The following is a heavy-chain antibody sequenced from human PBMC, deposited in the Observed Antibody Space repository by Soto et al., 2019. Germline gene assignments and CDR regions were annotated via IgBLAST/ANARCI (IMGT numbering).Heavy chain of an antibody. J-gene: IGHJ4*02. Sequence: SDTLSLTSTGSSCSISLASFLWGWVRQPPGKGLEWIGNVDYSGTAYFSSSLATRVTFHVDTSKNQFSLTLYSVTAADTAVYYCARITGRHLDYWGQGILVTVS. CDR2: VDYSGTA. D-gene: IGHD1-20*01. CDR3: ARITGRHLDY. CDR1: SCSISLASFL. V-gene: IGHV4-39*01.